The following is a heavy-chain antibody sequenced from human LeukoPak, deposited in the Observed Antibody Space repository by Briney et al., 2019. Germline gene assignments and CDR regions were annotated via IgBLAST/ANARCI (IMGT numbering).Heavy chain of an antibody. CDR3: ARKGGLGDFGLYYFDY. Sequence: ASVKVSCKASGYTFISYGIDWVRQAPGQGLEWMGWISAYNGNTNYAQKFQGRVSMTRDTSTSTVYMELRSLRSDDTAVYYCARKGGLGDFGLYYFDYWGQGTLVTVSS. V-gene: IGHV1-18*01. CDR1: GYTFISYG. J-gene: IGHJ4*02. D-gene: IGHD4-17*01. CDR2: ISAYNGNT.